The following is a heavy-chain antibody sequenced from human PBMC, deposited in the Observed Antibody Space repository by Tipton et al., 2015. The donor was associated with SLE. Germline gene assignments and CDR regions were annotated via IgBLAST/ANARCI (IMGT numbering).Heavy chain of an antibody. Sequence: TLSLTCTVSGGSISSSSYYWGWIRQPPGKGLEWIGSIYYSGSTYYNPSLKSRVTISVDTSKNQFSLKLSSVTAADTAVYYCARLWGSYSGMDVWGQGTTVTVSS. CDR3: ARLWGSYSGMDV. CDR2: IYYSGST. CDR1: GGSISSSSYY. D-gene: IGHD3-16*01. J-gene: IGHJ6*02. V-gene: IGHV4-39*01.